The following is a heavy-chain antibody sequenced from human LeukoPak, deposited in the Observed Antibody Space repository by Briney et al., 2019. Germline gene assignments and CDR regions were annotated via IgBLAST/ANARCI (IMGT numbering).Heavy chain of an antibody. CDR1: GFNFSGYA. Sequence: GGSLRLSYAASGFNFSGYAMSWVRQAPGKGLEWVSAISGSGGSTYYADSVKGRFTISRDNSKNTLYLQVNSLRAEDTAVYYCAKGQTTVMAFDIWGQGTMVTVSS. J-gene: IGHJ3*02. CDR2: ISGSGGST. V-gene: IGHV3-23*01. CDR3: AKGQTTVMAFDI. D-gene: IGHD4-17*01.